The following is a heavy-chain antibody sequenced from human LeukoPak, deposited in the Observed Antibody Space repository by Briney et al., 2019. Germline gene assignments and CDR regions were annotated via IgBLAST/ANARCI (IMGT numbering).Heavy chain of an antibody. D-gene: IGHD1-7*01. CDR2: IYHSGST. Sequence: PSETLSLTCTVSGYSISSVYYWGWIRQPPGKGLEWIGSIYHSGSTYYNPSLKSRVTISVDTSKNQFSLKLSSVTAADTAVYHCARGNYGVYFDYWGQGTLVTVSS. J-gene: IGHJ4*02. V-gene: IGHV4-38-2*02. CDR1: GYSISSVYY. CDR3: ARGNYGVYFDY.